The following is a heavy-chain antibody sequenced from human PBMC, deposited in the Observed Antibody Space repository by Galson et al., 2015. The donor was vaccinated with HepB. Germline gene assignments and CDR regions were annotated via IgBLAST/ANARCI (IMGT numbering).Heavy chain of an antibody. V-gene: IGHV3-30*03. CDR3: ASGKLGRSSGWSSFSFDY. Sequence: SLRLSCAASGFTFSSYGMHWVRQAPGKGLEWVAVISYDGSNKYYADSVKGRFTISRDNSKNTLYLQMNSLRSEDTAVYYCASGKLGRSSGWSSFSFDYWGQGTLVTVSS. CDR1: GFTFSSYG. J-gene: IGHJ4*02. CDR2: ISYDGSNK. D-gene: IGHD6-19*01.